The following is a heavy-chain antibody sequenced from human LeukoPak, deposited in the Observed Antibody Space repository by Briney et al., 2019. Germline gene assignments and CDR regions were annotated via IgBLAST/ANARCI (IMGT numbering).Heavy chain of an antibody. Sequence: GGSLRLSCAASGFTFSSYAVSWVRQAPGKGLEWVSAISGSGGSTYYADSVKGRFTISRDNSKNTLYLQMNSLRAEDTAVYYCAKDIRYDSSGYNYWGQGTLVTVSS. CDR3: AKDIRYDSSGYNY. CDR2: ISGSGGST. V-gene: IGHV3-23*01. J-gene: IGHJ4*02. D-gene: IGHD3-22*01. CDR1: GFTFSSYA.